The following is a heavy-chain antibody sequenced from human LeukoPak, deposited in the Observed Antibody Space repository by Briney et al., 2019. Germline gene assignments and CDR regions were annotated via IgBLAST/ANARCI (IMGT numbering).Heavy chain of an antibody. CDR2: IYYSGST. CDR3: ARAILSGYPDS. CDR1: GGSISTYY. V-gene: IGHV4-59*01. Sequence: PSETLSLTCSVSGGSISTYYWTWIRQPPGKGLEWIGYIYYSGSTNYNPSPKSRVTISLDTSKNQFSLKLSSVTAADTAVYYCARAILSGYPDSWGQGTLVTVSS. D-gene: IGHD3-3*01. J-gene: IGHJ4*02.